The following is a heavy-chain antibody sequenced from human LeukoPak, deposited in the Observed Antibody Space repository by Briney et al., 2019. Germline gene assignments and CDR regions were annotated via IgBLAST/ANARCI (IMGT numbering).Heavy chain of an antibody. Sequence: ASVKVSCKASGYTFTDNGISWVRHAPGEGLEWVGWISANSGKTNYAQRFQGRVTMTRETSSSTVYMELRSLRSDDTAVYFCARNKNYRFDYWGQGTLVSVTS. V-gene: IGHV1-18*01. CDR3: ARNKNYRFDY. CDR2: ISANSGKT. J-gene: IGHJ4*02. D-gene: IGHD3-16*02. CDR1: GYTFTDNG.